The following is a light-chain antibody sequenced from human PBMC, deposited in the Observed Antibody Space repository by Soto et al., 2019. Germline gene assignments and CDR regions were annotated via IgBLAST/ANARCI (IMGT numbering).Light chain of an antibody. CDR3: QQYNSYST. Sequence: DIQMTQSPSTLSASVGDRVTITCRASQSISTWLAWYQQKPGKAPKLLIYDASSLESGVPSSFSGSGSGTEFTLTISSLQHEDFASYYCQQYNSYSTFGQGTKVEIK. V-gene: IGKV1-5*01. J-gene: IGKJ1*01. CDR2: DAS. CDR1: QSISTW.